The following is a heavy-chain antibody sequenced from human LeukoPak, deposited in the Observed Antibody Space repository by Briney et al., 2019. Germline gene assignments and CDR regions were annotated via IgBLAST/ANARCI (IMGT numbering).Heavy chain of an antibody. Sequence: GGSLRLSCAASGFTFSNYGMSWVRQPPGKGLEWVSAISGSGRSAYYADSVKGRFTISRDSSKNTLFLQTNTLRAEDTAVYYCAKDGYDSSGYPYFDSWGQGTLVTVSS. D-gene: IGHD3-22*01. CDR2: ISGSGRSA. V-gene: IGHV3-23*01. CDR1: GFTFSNYG. J-gene: IGHJ4*02. CDR3: AKDGYDSSGYPYFDS.